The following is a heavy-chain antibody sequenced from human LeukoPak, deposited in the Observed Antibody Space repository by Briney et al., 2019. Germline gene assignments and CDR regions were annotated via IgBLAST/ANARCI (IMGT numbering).Heavy chain of an antibody. J-gene: IGHJ4*02. CDR2: ISGSGGST. CDR3: AKWGDYDVLTGYYVSDF. V-gene: IGHV3-23*01. CDR1: GFTFSSYA. Sequence: GASLRLSCAASGFTFSSYAMSWVRQAPGKGLEWVSAISGSGGSTYYADSVKGRFTISRDSSKNTLYLQMNSLRADDTAVYYCAKWGDYDVLTGYYVSDFWGQGTLVTVSS. D-gene: IGHD3-9*01.